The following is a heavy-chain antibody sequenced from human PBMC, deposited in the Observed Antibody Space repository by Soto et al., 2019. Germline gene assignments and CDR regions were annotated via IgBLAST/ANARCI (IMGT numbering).Heavy chain of an antibody. J-gene: IGHJ6*01. V-gene: IGHV1-69*13. CDR2: IIPIFGTA. D-gene: IGHD6-13*01. CDR3: ARWGITAGTTLRPYYGMDV. CDR1: GGTFSSYA. Sequence: SVKVSCKASGGTFSSYAISWVRQAPGQGLEWMGGIIPIFGTANYAQKFQGRVTITADESTSTAYMELSSLRSEDTAVYYCARWGITAGTTLRPYYGMDVWAQGTPVTVTS.